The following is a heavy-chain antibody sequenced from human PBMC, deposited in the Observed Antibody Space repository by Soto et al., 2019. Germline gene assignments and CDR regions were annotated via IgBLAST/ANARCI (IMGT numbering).Heavy chain of an antibody. Sequence: QVQLVESGGGLVKPGGSLRLSCAASGFTFSDYYMSWIRQAPGKGLEWVSYISSSSSYTNYADSVKGRFTISRDNAKNPLYLQMNSLRAEDTAVYYCARGPDRYSYGYPYWGQGTLVTVSS. CDR2: ISSSSSYT. CDR1: GFTFSDYY. CDR3: ARGPDRYSYGYPY. V-gene: IGHV3-11*05. J-gene: IGHJ4*02. D-gene: IGHD5-18*01.